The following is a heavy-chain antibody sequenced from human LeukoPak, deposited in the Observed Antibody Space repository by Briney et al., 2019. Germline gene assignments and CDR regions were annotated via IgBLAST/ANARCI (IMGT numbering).Heavy chain of an antibody. CDR3: ARDDYGDYEPRPLYFQH. CDR1: GYTFTGYY. D-gene: IGHD4-17*01. V-gene: IGHV1-2*02. Sequence: GESLKISCKASGYTFTGYYMHWVRQAPGQGLEWMGWINPNSGGTNYAQKFQGRVTMTRDTSISTAYMELSRLRSDDTAVYYCARDDYGDYEPRPLYFQHWGQGTLVTASS. CDR2: INPNSGGT. J-gene: IGHJ1*01.